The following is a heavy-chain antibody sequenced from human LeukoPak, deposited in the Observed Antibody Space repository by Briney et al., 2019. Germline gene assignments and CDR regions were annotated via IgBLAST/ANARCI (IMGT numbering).Heavy chain of an antibody. Sequence: ASVKVSCKTSGYTFTDYYIHWVRQAPGQGLEWMGWINPNSGDTNYAQSFQGRVTMTRDTSISTAYMELSSLRSDDTATYYCARGEPRGYWGQGTLVTVSS. V-gene: IGHV1-2*02. D-gene: IGHD3-10*01. CDR1: GYTFTDYY. J-gene: IGHJ4*02. CDR3: ARGEPRGY. CDR2: INPNSGDT.